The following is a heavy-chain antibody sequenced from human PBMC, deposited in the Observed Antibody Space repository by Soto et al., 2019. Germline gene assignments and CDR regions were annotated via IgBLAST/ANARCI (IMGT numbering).Heavy chain of an antibody. J-gene: IGHJ4*02. CDR2: ICYDGSNK. D-gene: IGHD5-18*01. V-gene: IGHV3-33*01. CDR3: GRDGALGDTAVVDS. Sequence: QVQLVESGGGVVQPGKSLRLSCAASGFTFSTYVMHWVRQAPGKGLEWVAVICYDGSNKYHGDSLKGRFTISRDNSNNTLYLQINNLRAEDTAVYYCGRDGALGDTAVVDSWGQGTLVTVSS. CDR1: GFTFSTYV.